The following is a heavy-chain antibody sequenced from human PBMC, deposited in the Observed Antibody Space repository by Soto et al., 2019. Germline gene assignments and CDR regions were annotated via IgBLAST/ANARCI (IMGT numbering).Heavy chain of an antibody. Sequence: QVQLVQSGTEVRKPGSSVKVSCKASGDSFSTSTFSWVRQTPGQGLEWMGTIIPLLETPDYAQNFQGGVTMTADESTSTVYMELSSLRSEDAAVYYCAKAVATGVFDYWGQGTLVIVSS. CDR3: AKAVATGVFDY. V-gene: IGHV1-69*18. CDR1: GDSFSTST. D-gene: IGHD5-12*01. CDR2: IIPLLETP. J-gene: IGHJ4*02.